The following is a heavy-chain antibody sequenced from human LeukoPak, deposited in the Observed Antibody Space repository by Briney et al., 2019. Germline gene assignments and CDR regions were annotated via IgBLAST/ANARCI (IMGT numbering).Heavy chain of an antibody. Sequence: SETLSLTCTVSGDSVSSGVYYWSWIRQHPGKGLEWIGYIYYSGSTYYNPSLASRLTISVDTSRNQFSPNLSSVTAADTAVYYCARGGRGPDAFDIWGQGTMVTVSS. CDR3: ARGGRGPDAFDI. CDR2: IYYSGST. V-gene: IGHV4-31*03. D-gene: IGHD3-10*01. J-gene: IGHJ3*02. CDR1: GDSVSSGVYY.